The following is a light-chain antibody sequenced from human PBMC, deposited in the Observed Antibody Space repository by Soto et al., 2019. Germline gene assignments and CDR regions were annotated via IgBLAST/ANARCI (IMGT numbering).Light chain of an antibody. Sequence: IVMTQSPATLSVSPGERATHSCRASQSVSSNLAWYQQKPGQAPRLLIYGASTRATGIPARFSGSGSGTEFTLTISSLQSEDFAVYYCQQYNNWPSVTFGQGTKV. J-gene: IGKJ1*01. CDR3: QQYNNWPSVT. CDR1: QSVSSN. CDR2: GAS. V-gene: IGKV3-15*01.